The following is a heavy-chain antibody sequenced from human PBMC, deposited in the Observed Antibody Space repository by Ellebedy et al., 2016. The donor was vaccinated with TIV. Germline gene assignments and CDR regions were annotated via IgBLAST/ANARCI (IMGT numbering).Heavy chain of an antibody. V-gene: IGHV3-30*04. CDR3: AGDLEITMNRGLDY. CDR1: GFNFNIYA. CDR2: TSFYGTQT. D-gene: IGHD3-10*01. Sequence: GESLKIPCTASGFNFNIYAMHWVRQAPGKGLESLAVTSFYGTQTHYADSVKGRFTISRDSSKITLYLQMNSLRAEDTAVYYCAGDLEITMNRGLDYWGQGTLVTVSS. J-gene: IGHJ4*02.